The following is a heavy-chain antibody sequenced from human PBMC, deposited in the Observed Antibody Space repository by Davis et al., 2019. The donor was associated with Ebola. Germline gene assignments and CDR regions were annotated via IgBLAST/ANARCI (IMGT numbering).Heavy chain of an antibody. CDR1: GYTFTGYY. CDR2: INPNSGGT. V-gene: IGHV1-2*02. J-gene: IGHJ4*02. Sequence: ASVKVSCKASGYTFTGYYMHWVRQAPGQGLEWMGWINPNSGGTNYAQKFQGRVTMTRDTSISTAYMELSRLRSDDTAVDYCAREVYRADYFDYWGQGTLVTVSS. D-gene: IGHD5-12*01. CDR3: AREVYRADYFDY.